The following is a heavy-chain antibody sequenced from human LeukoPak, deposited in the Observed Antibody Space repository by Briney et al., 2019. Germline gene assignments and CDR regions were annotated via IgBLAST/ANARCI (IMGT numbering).Heavy chain of an antibody. CDR1: GYTFTGYY. D-gene: IGHD3-9*01. Sequence: ASVKVSCKASGYTFTGYYMHWVRQAPGQGLEWMGWIYPKSGGTNSAQKFQGRVTMTRDTSISTAYMELSRLKFDDTAVYYCARVSTSGYRDWLDPWGQGTLVTVSS. J-gene: IGHJ5*02. CDR2: IYPKSGGT. CDR3: ARVSTSGYRDWLDP. V-gene: IGHV1-2*02.